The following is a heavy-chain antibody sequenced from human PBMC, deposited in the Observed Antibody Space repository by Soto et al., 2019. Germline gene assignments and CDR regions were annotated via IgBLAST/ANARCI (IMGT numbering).Heavy chain of an antibody. CDR1: GYSFTSYW. V-gene: IGHV5-51*01. D-gene: IGHD3-9*01. CDR2: IYPGDSDT. J-gene: IGHJ3*02. Sequence: PGESLKISCKGSGYSFTSYWIGWVRQMPGKGLEWMGIIYPGDSDTRYSPSFQGQVTISADKSISTAYLQWSSLKASDTAMYYCASDTIFSDDAFDIWGQGTMVTVSS. CDR3: ASDTIFSDDAFDI.